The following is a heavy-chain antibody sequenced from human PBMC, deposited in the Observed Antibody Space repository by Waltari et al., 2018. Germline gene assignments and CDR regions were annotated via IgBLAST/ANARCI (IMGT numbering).Heavy chain of an antibody. V-gene: IGHV2-5*01. Sequence: QITLKESGPTLVKPTQTLTLTCPFSGFSLSTSGVGVGWIRQPPGKALEWLALIYWNDDKRYSPSLKSRLTITKDTSKNQVVLTMTNMDPVDTATYYCAHTKPTVVTPHFDYWGQGTLVTVSS. CDR3: AHTKPTVVTPHFDY. J-gene: IGHJ4*02. D-gene: IGHD4-17*01. CDR2: IYWNDDK. CDR1: GFSLSTSGVG.